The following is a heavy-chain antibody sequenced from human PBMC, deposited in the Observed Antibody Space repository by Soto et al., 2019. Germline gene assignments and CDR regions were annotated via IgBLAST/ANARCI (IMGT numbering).Heavy chain of an antibody. CDR1: GGSISSGDYY. J-gene: IGHJ3*02. D-gene: IGHD2-15*01. V-gene: IGHV4-31*03. CDR3: ASRYCGGGRCQSLSDAFDI. Sequence: QVQLQESGPGLVKPSQTLSLTCIVSGGSISSGDYYWNWIRQHPGKGLEWIGYIYYSGSTYYNPSLTSRLTIAGDTSKTQYSLKLSSVTDADTAVYYCASRYCGGGRCQSLSDAFDIWGQGTMVTVSS. CDR2: IYYSGST.